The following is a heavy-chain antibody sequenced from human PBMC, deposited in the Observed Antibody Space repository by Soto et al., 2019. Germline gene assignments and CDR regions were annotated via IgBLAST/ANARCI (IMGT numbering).Heavy chain of an antibody. CDR2: INHSGST. V-gene: IGHV4-34*01. CDR3: ARGKWLRLSGPFDY. D-gene: IGHD5-12*01. Sequence: QVQLQQWGAGLLKPSETLSLTCAVYGGSFSGYYWSWIRQPPGKGLEWIGEINHSGSTNYNPSLKSRVTISVDTSKNQSSLKLSSVTAADTAVYYCARGKWLRLSGPFDYWGQGTLVTVSS. CDR1: GGSFSGYY. J-gene: IGHJ4*02.